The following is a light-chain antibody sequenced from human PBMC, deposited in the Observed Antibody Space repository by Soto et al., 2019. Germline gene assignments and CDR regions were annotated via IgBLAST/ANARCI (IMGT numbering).Light chain of an antibody. Sequence: EIVMTQSPATLSVSPGERVTLSCRASQNVSSSLAWYQQKPGQAPRLLIYGASTRATGIPARFSGSGSGTEFTLTISSLQSEDFAVYYCQQYNKWPWTFGQGTKVDIK. V-gene: IGKV3-15*01. CDR1: QNVSSS. J-gene: IGKJ1*01. CDR2: GAS. CDR3: QQYNKWPWT.